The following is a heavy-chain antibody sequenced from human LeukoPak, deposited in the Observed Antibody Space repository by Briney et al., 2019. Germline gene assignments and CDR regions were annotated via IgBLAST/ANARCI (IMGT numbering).Heavy chain of an antibody. D-gene: IGHD6-19*01. CDR2: IYYSGST. CDR3: ARGHSSGWSDFDY. J-gene: IGHJ4*02. V-gene: IGHV4-59*01. Sequence: SETLSLTCAVYGGSFSSYYWSWIRQPPGKGLEWIGYIYYSGSTNYNPSLKSRVTISVDTSKNQFSLKLSSVTAADTAVYYCARGHSSGWSDFDYWGQGTLVTVSS. CDR1: GGSFSSYY.